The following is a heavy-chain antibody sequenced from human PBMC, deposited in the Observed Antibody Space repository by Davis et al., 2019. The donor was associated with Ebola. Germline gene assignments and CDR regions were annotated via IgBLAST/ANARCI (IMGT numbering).Heavy chain of an antibody. CDR2: ISSSSTTI. CDR3: ARADYGSGSSYGMDV. CDR1: GFTFSSYS. V-gene: IGHV3-48*02. J-gene: IGHJ6*04. Sequence: PGGSLRLSCAASGFTFSSYSMNWVRQAPGKGLEWVSYISSSSTTIYYADSVKSRFTISRDNAKNSLYLQMNSLRDEDTAMYYCARADYGSGSSYGMDVWGKGTTVTVSS. D-gene: IGHD3-10*01.